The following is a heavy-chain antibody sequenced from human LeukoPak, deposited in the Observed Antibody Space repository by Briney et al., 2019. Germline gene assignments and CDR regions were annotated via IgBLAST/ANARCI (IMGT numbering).Heavy chain of an antibody. CDR3: ARDSTGYGYEEWS. Sequence: GGSLRLSCVASGFTFSSYWMSWVRQAPGKGLEWVANIRQDGSENFYVDSVKGRFTISRDNAKNSLYLQMNSLRAEDTAVYYCARDSTGYGYEEWSWGQGTLVTVSS. V-gene: IGHV3-7*01. CDR1: GFTFSSYW. D-gene: IGHD5-18*01. J-gene: IGHJ5*02. CDR2: IRQDGSEN.